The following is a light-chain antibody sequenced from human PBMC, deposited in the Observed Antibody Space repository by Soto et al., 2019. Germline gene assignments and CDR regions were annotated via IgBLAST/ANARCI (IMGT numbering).Light chain of an antibody. J-gene: IGLJ1*01. Sequence: SYELTQPPSMSVAPGQTARITCGGNNIGSKTVHWYQQKAVQAPVLVVYDDSDRPSGIPERFSGSNAGNTATLTISRVEAGDEADYYCQVWDVSTVHYVFGTGTKVTVL. CDR1: NIGSKT. CDR2: DDS. CDR3: QVWDVSTVHYV. V-gene: IGLV3-21*02.